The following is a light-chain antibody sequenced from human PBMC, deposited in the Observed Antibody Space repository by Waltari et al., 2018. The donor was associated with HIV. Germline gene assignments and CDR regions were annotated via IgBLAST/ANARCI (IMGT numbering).Light chain of an antibody. J-gene: IGLJ1*01. CDR1: TGAVTSGHY. Sequence: QAVVTQEPSVTVSPGGTVTLTCGPRTGAVTSGHYPYWFQQKPGQAPRTLIYDTSNKHSWTPARFSGSLLGGKAALTLSGAQPEDEAEYYCLVSYSDTYVFGTGTKVTVL. CDR2: DTS. V-gene: IGLV7-46*01. CDR3: LVSYSDTYV.